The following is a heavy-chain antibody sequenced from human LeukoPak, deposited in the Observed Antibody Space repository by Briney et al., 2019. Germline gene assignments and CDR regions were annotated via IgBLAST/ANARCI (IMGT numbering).Heavy chain of an antibody. CDR1: GFTFSNYG. V-gene: IGHV3-30*02. CDR3: AKGTWDFDY. CDR2: IRYDGSDK. J-gene: IGHJ4*02. Sequence: SGGSLRLSCEASGFTFSNYGMHWVRQAPGKGQEWVAFIRYDGSDKYYADSVKGRFTISRDTSKNTLYLQMNSLRVEDTALYYCAKGTWDFDYWGQGTLVIVSS. D-gene: IGHD1-26*01.